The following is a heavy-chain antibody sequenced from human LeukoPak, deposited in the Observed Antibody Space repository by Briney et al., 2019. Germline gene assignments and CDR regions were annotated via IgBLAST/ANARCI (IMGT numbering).Heavy chain of an antibody. D-gene: IGHD3-22*01. CDR3: ARGYYYDSSGRRIFDY. J-gene: IGHJ4*02. CDR2: IDSDGSTT. CDR1: GFTFSSYW. Sequence: GGSLRLSCAASGFTFSSYWMHWVRQAPGKGLVWGSRIDSDGSTTSYADSVKGRFTISRDNAKNTLYLQMNSLRAEDTAVYYCARGYYYDSSGRRIFDYWGQGTLVTVSS. V-gene: IGHV3-74*01.